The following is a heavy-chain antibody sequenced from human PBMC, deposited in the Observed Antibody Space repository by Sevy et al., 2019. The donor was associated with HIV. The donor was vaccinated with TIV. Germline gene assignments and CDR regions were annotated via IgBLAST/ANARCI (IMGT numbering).Heavy chain of an antibody. V-gene: IGHV4-59*01. CDR1: GGSISSYF. CDR3: AREYTTRPRVLDY. D-gene: IGHD1-1*01. J-gene: IGHJ4*02. Sequence: SETLSLTCSVSGGSISSYFWTWVRQSPGKGLEWIGNIYFTGNTDYSPSLKSRVTLSLDTSKSQFSLTLKSVTAADTAIYFCAREYTTRPRVLDYWGQGTLVTVSS. CDR2: IYFTGNT.